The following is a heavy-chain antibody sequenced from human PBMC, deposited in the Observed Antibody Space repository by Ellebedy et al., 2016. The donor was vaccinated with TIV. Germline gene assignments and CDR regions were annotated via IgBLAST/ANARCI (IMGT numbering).Heavy chain of an antibody. CDR1: GFTFSSYA. CDR3: ARDPRPYLRYGHYDF. V-gene: IGHV3-21*01. Sequence: PGGSLRLSCAASGFTFSSYAMNWVRQAPGKGLEWVPSINDISSHIYYAASLRGGFTISRDNAKTSLFLQMDNLTADDTAVYYCARDPRPYLRYGHYDFWGQGTLVTVSS. CDR2: INDISSHI. J-gene: IGHJ4*02. D-gene: IGHD3-9*01.